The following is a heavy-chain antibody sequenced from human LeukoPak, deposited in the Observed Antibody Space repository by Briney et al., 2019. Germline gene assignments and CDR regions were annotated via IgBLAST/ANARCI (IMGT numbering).Heavy chain of an antibody. D-gene: IGHD2-2*01. Sequence: GGSLRLSCAASGFTVSSNYMSWVRQAPGKGLEWVSVIYSGGSTYYADSVKGRFTISRDNSKNTLHLQMNSLRAEDTAVYYCARDRGIYCSSTSCPYYYYYYMDVWGKGTTVTVSS. CDR1: GFTVSSNY. CDR2: IYSGGST. CDR3: ARDRGIYCSSTSCPYYYYYYMDV. J-gene: IGHJ6*03. V-gene: IGHV3-53*01.